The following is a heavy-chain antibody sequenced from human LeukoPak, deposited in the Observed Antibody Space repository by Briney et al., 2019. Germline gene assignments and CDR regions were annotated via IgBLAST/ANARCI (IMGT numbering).Heavy chain of an antibody. Sequence: GGSLRLSCAASGFTFSSYAMSWVRQAPGKGLEWVSAISGSGGSTYYADSVKGRFTISRDNSKNTLYLQMNSLRAEDTAVYYCARARDSESFYNPFDYWGQGTLVTVSS. CDR2: ISGSGGST. CDR3: ARARDSESFYNPFDY. CDR1: GFTFSSYA. D-gene: IGHD3-10*01. V-gene: IGHV3-23*01. J-gene: IGHJ4*02.